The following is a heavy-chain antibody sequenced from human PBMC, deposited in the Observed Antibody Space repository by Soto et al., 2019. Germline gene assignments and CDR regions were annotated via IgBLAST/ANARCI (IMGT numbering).Heavy chain of an antibody. CDR2: IYTGGNT. J-gene: IGHJ4*02. V-gene: IGHV3-53*04. CDR1: GFTVSSNH. CDR3: ARDSGKSNYFDY. Sequence: GGSLRLSCAASGFTVSSNHISWVRQAPGKGLEWVSVIYTGGNTYYADSVKGRFTISRHNSKNTVFLQMNSLRAEDTAVYYCARDSGKSNYFDYWGQGTLVTVSS. D-gene: IGHD1-26*01.